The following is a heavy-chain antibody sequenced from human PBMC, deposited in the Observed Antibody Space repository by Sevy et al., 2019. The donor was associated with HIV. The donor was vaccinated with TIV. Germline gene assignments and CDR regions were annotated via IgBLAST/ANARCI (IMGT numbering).Heavy chain of an antibody. D-gene: IGHD3-3*01. CDR3: ARAPTYYDFWSGLDV. J-gene: IGHJ6*02. CDR1: GFTVSSNY. CDR2: IYSGGST. Sequence: GGSLRLSCAASGFTVSSNYMSWVRQAPGKGLEWVSVIYSGGSTYYADSVKGRFTISTDNSKNTLYLQMNSLRAEDTAVYYCARAPTYYDFWSGLDVWGQGTTVTVSS. V-gene: IGHV3-66*01.